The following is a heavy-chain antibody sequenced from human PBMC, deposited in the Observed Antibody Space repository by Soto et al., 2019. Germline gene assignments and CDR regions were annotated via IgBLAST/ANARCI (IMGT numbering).Heavy chain of an antibody. CDR2: ILVGGST. Sequence: EVPVLESGGGLVQPGGSLRLSCAASGFTCSSYDMSWVRQAPGKGLEWVSTILVGGSTHYPDSVKGRFTISRDNSKNTVFLQMNSLTAGDTAVYYCAKATATGGGAFDICGQGTVVTVSS. CDR1: GFTCSSYD. J-gene: IGHJ3*02. CDR3: AKATATGGGAFDI. D-gene: IGHD2-8*02. V-gene: IGHV3-23*01.